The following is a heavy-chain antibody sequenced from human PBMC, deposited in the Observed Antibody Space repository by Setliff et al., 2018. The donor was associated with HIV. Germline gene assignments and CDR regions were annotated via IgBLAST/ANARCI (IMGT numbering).Heavy chain of an antibody. Sequence: SETLSLTCSISGGSVTSYLWHWFRQPPGKGLEWIGYIYYTGITDNNPSLEGRVTISVDTSKNQFSLKLSSVTAADTAVYYCARHGAYEAYYDYMDVWGKGTMVTVSS. CDR2: IYYTGIT. CDR1: GGSVTSYL. CDR3: ARHGAYEAYYDYMDV. V-gene: IGHV4-59*08. J-gene: IGHJ6*03. D-gene: IGHD5-12*01.